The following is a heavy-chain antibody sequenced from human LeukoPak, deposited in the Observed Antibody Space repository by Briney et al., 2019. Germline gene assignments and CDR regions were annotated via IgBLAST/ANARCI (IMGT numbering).Heavy chain of an antibody. CDR3: ARGIVVVPAAILDPYWFDP. CDR1: GYTFTGYY. D-gene: IGHD2-2*02. Sequence: ASVKVSCKASGYTFTGYYMHWVRQAPGQGLEWMGWINPDSGGTNYAQKFQDRVTMTRNTSISTAYMELSSLRSEDTAVYYCARGIVVVPAAILDPYWFDPWGQGTLVTVSS. J-gene: IGHJ5*02. CDR2: INPDSGGT. V-gene: IGHV1-2*02.